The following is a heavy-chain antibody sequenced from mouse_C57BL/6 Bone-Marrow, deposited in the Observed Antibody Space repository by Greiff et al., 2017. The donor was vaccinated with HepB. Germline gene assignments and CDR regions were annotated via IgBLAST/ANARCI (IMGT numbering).Heavy chain of an antibody. D-gene: IGHD1-1*01. J-gene: IGHJ4*01. V-gene: IGHV2-6-1*01. CDR2: IWSDGST. CDR1: GFSLTSYG. Sequence: VQLQQSGPGLVAPSQSLSITCTVSGFSLTSYGVHWVRQPPGKGLEWLVVIWSDGSTTYNSALKSRLSISKDNSKSQVFLKMNSLQTDDTAMYYCARHRDYYGSLYAMDYWGQGTSVTVSS. CDR3: ARHRDYYGSLYAMDY.